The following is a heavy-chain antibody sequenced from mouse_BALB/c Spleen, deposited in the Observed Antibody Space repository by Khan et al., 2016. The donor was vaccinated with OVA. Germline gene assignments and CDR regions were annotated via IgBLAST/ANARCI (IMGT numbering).Heavy chain of an antibody. J-gene: IGHJ2*01. CDR3: PRSILLYFVY. D-gene: IGHD2-3*01. V-gene: IGHV14-1*02. Sequence: VQLQQSGTVLVRPGALVRLSCTASGFNIKDYYIHWVKQRPDQGLEWIGWIDPDNGNTMYDPNFQGKANITADTSSNTSYLQHSSLTSEDTADYYCPRSILLYFVYWGQGATLAVSS. CDR2: IDPDNGNT. CDR1: GFNIKDYY.